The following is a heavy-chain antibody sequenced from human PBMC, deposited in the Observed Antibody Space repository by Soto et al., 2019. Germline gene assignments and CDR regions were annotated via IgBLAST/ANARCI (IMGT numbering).Heavy chain of an antibody. CDR3: ARANCSGGSCFHYYYMDV. CDR1: GGSISSYY. J-gene: IGHJ6*03. CDR2: IYYSGST. V-gene: IGHV4-59*08. Sequence: SETLSLTCTVSGGSISSYYWSWIRQPPGKGLEWIGYIYYSGSTNYNPSLKSRVTISVDTSKNQFSLKLSPVTAADTAVYYCARANCSGGSCFHYYYMDVWGKGTTVTVSS. D-gene: IGHD2-15*01.